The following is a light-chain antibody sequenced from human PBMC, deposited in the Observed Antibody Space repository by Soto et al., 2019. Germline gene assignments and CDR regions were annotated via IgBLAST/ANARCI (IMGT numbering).Light chain of an antibody. CDR1: QSVSSGY. V-gene: IGKV3-20*01. Sequence: EIVLTQSPGTLSLSPGERATLSCRASQSVSSGYLAWYQQKPGQAPRLLIYGASSRATGIPDRFSGSGSGTDFTLTISRLEPEDFAVYYCQQYASSPTYTFGQGTKLQIK. CDR2: GAS. J-gene: IGKJ2*01. CDR3: QQYASSPTYT.